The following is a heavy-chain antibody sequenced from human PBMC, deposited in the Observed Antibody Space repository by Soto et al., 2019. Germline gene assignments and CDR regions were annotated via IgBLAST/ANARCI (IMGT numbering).Heavy chain of an antibody. CDR1: GFTFSSYA. CDR2: IRVSGGST. V-gene: IGHV3-23*01. Sequence: EVQLLESGGGLVQPGGSLRLSCAASGFTFSSYAMSWVRQAPGKGLEWVSAIRVSGGSTYYADSVKGRFTISRDNSKNTVYLQMNSLRAEDTAVYYCAKPVQLGSGYYYAMDVWGQGTTVTVSS. D-gene: IGHD6-6*01. CDR3: AKPVQLGSGYYYAMDV. J-gene: IGHJ6*02.